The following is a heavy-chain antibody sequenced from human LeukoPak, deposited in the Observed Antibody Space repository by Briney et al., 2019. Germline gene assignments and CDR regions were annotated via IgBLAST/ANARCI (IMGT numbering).Heavy chain of an antibody. D-gene: IGHD2-15*01. Sequence: GGSLRLSCAASGFTFSSYAMRWVRQAPGKGLEWVSAISGSGGSTYYADSVKGRFTISRDNSKNTLYLQMNSLRAEDTAVYYCAKDDKLCSGGSCYTNFDYWGQGTLVTVSS. J-gene: IGHJ4*02. CDR2: ISGSGGST. CDR3: AKDDKLCSGGSCYTNFDY. V-gene: IGHV3-23*01. CDR1: GFTFSSYA.